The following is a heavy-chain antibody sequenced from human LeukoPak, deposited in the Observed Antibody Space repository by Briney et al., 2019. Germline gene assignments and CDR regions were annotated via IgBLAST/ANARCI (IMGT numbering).Heavy chain of an antibody. CDR3: AREGGGYCSSTSCFGYWFDP. J-gene: IGHJ5*02. V-gene: IGHV4-59*12. Sequence: PSETLSLTCTVSGGSISSYYWSWIRQPPGKGLEWIGYVYYTVSPNYNPSLKSRVTISVDTSKNQFSLKLSSVTAADTAVYYCAREGGGYCSSTSCFGYWFDPWGQGTLVTVSS. D-gene: IGHD2-2*01. CDR1: GGSISSYY. CDR2: VYYTVSP.